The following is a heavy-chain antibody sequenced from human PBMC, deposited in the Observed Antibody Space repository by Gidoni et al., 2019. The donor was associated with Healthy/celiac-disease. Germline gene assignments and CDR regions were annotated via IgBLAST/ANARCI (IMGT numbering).Heavy chain of an antibody. CDR1: GGSISSSSYY. CDR2: IYYSGST. V-gene: IGHV4-39*02. Sequence: QLQLQESGPGLVKPSETLSLTCTVSGGSISSSSYYWGWIRQPPGKGLEWIGSIYYSGSTYYNPSLKSRVTISVDTSKNQFSLKLSSVTAADTAVYYCAREMATIGWFDPWGQGTLVTVSS. D-gene: IGHD5-12*01. J-gene: IGHJ5*02. CDR3: AREMATIGWFDP.